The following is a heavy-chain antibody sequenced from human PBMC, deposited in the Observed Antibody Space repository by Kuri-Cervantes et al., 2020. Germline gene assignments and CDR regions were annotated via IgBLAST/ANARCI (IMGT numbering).Heavy chain of an antibody. CDR2: MNPNSGNT. V-gene: IGHV1-8*01. D-gene: IGHD6-13*01. Sequence: ASVKVSCKASGYTFTSYDINWVRQATGQGLEWMGWMNPNSGNTGYAQKFQGRVTMTEDTSADTAYMELSSLRSEDTAVYYCATSPQFLVAAAGNGPLYYGMDVWGQGTTDTVSS. CDR3: ATSPQFLVAAAGNGPLYYGMDV. J-gene: IGHJ6*02. CDR1: GYTFTSYD.